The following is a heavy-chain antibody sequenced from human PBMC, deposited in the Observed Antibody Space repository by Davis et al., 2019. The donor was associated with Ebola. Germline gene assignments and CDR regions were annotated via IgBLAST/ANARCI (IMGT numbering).Heavy chain of an antibody. CDR1: GFTFSTYW. CDR3: AREGGYCISTSCYYGMDV. CDR2: INSDGTST. J-gene: IGHJ6*02. Sequence: GESLKISCAASGFTFSTYWMHWVRQAPGKGLVWVSRINSDGTSTTYADSVKGQFTISRDNSKNTLYLQMNSLRAEDTAVYYCAREGGYCISTSCYYGMDVWGQGTTVTVSS. V-gene: IGHV3-74*01. D-gene: IGHD2-2*01.